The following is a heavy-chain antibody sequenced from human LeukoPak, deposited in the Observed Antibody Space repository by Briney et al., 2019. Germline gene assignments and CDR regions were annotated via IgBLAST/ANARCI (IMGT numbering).Heavy chain of an antibody. CDR3: AREGVITLPALYYFDY. CDR1: GFTFSSYS. V-gene: IGHV3-7*03. D-gene: IGHD3-10*01. J-gene: IGHJ4*02. CDR2: IKQDGSEK. Sequence: GGSLRLSCAASGFTFSSYSMSWVRRAPGKGLEWVANIKQDGSEKYYVDSVKGRFTISRDNAKNSLYLQMNSLRAEDTAVYYCAREGVITLPALYYFDYWGQGTLVTVSS.